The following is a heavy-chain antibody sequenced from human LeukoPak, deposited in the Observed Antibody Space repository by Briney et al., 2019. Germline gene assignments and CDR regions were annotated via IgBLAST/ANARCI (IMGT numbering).Heavy chain of an antibody. CDR1: GGSISSYY. V-gene: IGHV4-4*07. CDR3: TRDTTEGSSWYSNAIDI. D-gene: IGHD6-13*01. J-gene: IGHJ3*02. CDR2: MYTSGST. Sequence: SETLSLTCTVTGGSISSYYWSWIRQPAGKGLEWIGRMYTSGSTNYNPSLKSRVTMSVDTSKNQFSLKLSSVTAADTAVYYCTRDTTEGSSWYSNAIDIWGQGTMVTVSS.